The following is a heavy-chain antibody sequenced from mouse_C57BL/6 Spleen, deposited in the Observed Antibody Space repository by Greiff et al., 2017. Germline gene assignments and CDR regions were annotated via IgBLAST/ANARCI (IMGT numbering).Heavy chain of an antibody. V-gene: IGHV5-16*01. Sequence: EVQRVESEAGLVQPGSSMKLSCTASGFTFSDYYMAWVRQVPGQGLEWVANINYDGSSTYYLDSLKSRFIISRDNAKNILYLQMSSLKSEDTATXDCARSPYYCGSEYYFDYWGQGTTLTVSS. J-gene: IGHJ2*01. CDR1: GFTFSDYY. CDR3: ARSPYYCGSEYYFDY. CDR2: INYDGSST. D-gene: IGHD1-1*01.